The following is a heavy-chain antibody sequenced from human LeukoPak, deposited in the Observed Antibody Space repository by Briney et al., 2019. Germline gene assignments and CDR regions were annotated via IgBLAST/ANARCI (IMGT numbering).Heavy chain of an antibody. CDR3: ARGSHGDHFDS. CDR2: IYYIGTA. J-gene: IGHJ4*02. V-gene: IGHV4-59*04. Sequence: SETLSLTCTVSGGSTNKYYVNWIRQSPGKGLEWIGYIYYIGTADYNPSNYNPSSTSRVSISVDSSKNEFSLKLSSVTAADTAVYYCARGSHGDHFDSWGQGILVAVSS. CDR1: GGSTNKYY. D-gene: IGHD4-17*01.